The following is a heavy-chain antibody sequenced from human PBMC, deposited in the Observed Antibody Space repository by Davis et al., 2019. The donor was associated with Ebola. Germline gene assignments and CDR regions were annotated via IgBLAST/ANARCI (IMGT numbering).Heavy chain of an antibody. J-gene: IGHJ4*02. D-gene: IGHD6-13*01. Sequence: AASVKVSCKASGYTFTSYYMHWVRQAPGQGLEWMGIINPSGSSTSYAQKLQGRVTMTTDTSTSTAYMELRSLRSDDTAVYYCARAQGEGQLGGDYWGQGTLVTVSS. V-gene: IGHV1-46*01. CDR2: INPSGSST. CDR3: ARAQGEGQLGGDY. CDR1: GYTFTSYY.